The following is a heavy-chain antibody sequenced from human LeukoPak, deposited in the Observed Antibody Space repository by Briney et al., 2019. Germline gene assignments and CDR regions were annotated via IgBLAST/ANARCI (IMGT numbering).Heavy chain of an antibody. CDR2: INPNSGGT. V-gene: IGHV1-2*02. CDR1: GYTFTGYY. J-gene: IGHJ4*02. CDR3: ARPVSSGIYYFDY. Sequence: ASVKVSCKASGYTFTGYYMHWVRQAPGQGLEWMGWINPNSGGTKYAQKFQGRVTMTRDTSISTAYMELSRLRSDDTAVYYCARPVSSGIYYFDYWGQGTLVTVSS. D-gene: IGHD3-10*01.